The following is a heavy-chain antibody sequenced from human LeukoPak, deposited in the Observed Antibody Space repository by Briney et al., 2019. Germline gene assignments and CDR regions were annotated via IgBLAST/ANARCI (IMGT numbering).Heavy chain of an antibody. Sequence: SETLSLTCTVSGGSVTTYYWSWIRQPPGKGLEWIGYIYDSGSTNYNPSLKSRVTISEGTSKRQFSLKLRSVTAADTAVYYCARVVGRYCSSTSCYIDYWGQGTLVTVSS. V-gene: IGHV4-59*02. CDR2: IYDSGST. CDR1: GGSVTTYY. J-gene: IGHJ4*02. D-gene: IGHD2-2*02. CDR3: ARVVGRYCSSTSCYIDY.